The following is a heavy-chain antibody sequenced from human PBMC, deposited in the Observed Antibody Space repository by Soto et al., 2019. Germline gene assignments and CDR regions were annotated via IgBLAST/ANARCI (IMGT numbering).Heavy chain of an antibody. V-gene: IGHV3-9*01. CDR2: ISWNSGSI. D-gene: IGHD2-15*01. CDR1: GFTFDDYA. CDR3: AKDGGLRIETHYYYYMDV. J-gene: IGHJ6*03. Sequence: GGSLRLSCAASGFTFDDYAMHWVRQAPGKGLEWVSGISWNSGSIGYADSVKGRFTISRDNAKNSLYLQMNSLRAEDTALYYCAKDGGLRIETHYYYYMDVWGKGTTVTVSS.